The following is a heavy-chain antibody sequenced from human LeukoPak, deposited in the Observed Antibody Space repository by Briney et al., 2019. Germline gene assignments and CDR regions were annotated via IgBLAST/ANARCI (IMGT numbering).Heavy chain of an antibody. CDR1: GGSISSYY. CDR2: IYYSGST. D-gene: IGHD6-13*01. J-gene: IGHJ3*02. V-gene: IGHV4-59*01. Sequence: SETLSLTCTVSGGSISSYYWSWIRQPPGKGLEWIGYIYYSGSTNYNPSLKSRVTISVDTSKNQFSLKLSSVTAADTAVYYCARHSIAAVLDAFDIWGQGTMVTVSS. CDR3: ARHSIAAVLDAFDI.